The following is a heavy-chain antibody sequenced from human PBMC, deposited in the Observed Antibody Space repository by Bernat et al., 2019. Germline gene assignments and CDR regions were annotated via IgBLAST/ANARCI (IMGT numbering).Heavy chain of an antibody. CDR1: GFTVSSNY. CDR2: IYSGGST. Sequence: VQLVESGGGLIQPGGSLRLSCAASGFTVSSNYMSWVRQAPGKGLEWVSVIYSGGSTYYADSVKGRFTISRDNSKNTLYLQMNSLRAEDTAVYYCAAPALFLEWSADAFDIWGQGTMVTVSS. CDR3: AAPALFLEWSADAFDI. V-gene: IGHV3-53*01. D-gene: IGHD3-3*01. J-gene: IGHJ3*02.